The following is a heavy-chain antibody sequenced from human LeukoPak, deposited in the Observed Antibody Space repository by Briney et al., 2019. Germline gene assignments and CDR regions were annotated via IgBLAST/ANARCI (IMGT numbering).Heavy chain of an antibody. J-gene: IGHJ2*01. Sequence: VASVKVSCKASGYTFTGYYMHWVRQAPGQGLEWMGWINPNSGGTNYAQKFQGRVTMTRDTPISTAYMELSRLRSDDTAVYYCARVTHSSYWYFDLWGRGTLVTVSS. V-gene: IGHV1-2*02. D-gene: IGHD3-22*01. CDR2: INPNSGGT. CDR1: GYTFTGYY. CDR3: ARVTHSSYWYFDL.